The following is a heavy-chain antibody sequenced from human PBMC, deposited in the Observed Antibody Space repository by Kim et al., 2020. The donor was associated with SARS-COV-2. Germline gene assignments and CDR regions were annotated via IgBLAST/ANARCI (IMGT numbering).Heavy chain of an antibody. Sequence: GTTNYRPSLKSRLTISVDTSKNQFSLKLRSVTAAYTAVYYCARGKDEFVYWGRGTLVTVSS. CDR2: GTT. J-gene: IGHJ4*02. V-gene: IGHV4-59*09. CDR3: ARGKDEFVY.